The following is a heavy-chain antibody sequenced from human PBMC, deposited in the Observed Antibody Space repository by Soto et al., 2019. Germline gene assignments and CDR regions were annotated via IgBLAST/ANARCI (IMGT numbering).Heavy chain of an antibody. Sequence: PGESLKISCKGSGYSLTTYWIGWVRQMPGKGLEWMGIIYPGDSDTRYSPSFQGRVTISADPSISTAYLQWNSLKASDTAKYYCARRRLREAFDIWGQGTMVTVSS. D-gene: IGHD2-21*02. CDR3: ARRRLREAFDI. V-gene: IGHV5-51*01. J-gene: IGHJ3*02. CDR1: GYSLTTYW. CDR2: IYPGDSDT.